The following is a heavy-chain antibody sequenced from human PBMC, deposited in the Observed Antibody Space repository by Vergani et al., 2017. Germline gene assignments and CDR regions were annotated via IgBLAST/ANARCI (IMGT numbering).Heavy chain of an antibody. J-gene: IGHJ4*02. D-gene: IGHD2-2*01. CDR3: ARSSSSRKGPDY. V-gene: IGHV3-30*01. Sequence: QVQLVESGGGVVQPGRSLRLSCAASGFTFSSYAMHWVRQAPGKGLEWVAVISYDGSNKYYADSVKGRLTISRDNSKNTLYLQMNSLRAEDTAVYYCARSSSSRKGPDYWGQGTLVTVSS. CDR1: GFTFSSYA. CDR2: ISYDGSNK.